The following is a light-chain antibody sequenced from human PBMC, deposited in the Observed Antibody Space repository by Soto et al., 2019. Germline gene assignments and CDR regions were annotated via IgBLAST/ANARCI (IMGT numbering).Light chain of an antibody. CDR3: QQYNIYPPT. CDR1: QSISNW. V-gene: IGKV1-5*01. CDR2: DAS. J-gene: IGKJ1*01. Sequence: DIPMTQSPSTLSASVGDRVTITCRASQSISNWLAWYQQKPGKAPKFLIYDASTLESGVPSRFSGSASGTEFTLTISSLQPDDFATYYCQQYNIYPPTFGQGTKVEIK.